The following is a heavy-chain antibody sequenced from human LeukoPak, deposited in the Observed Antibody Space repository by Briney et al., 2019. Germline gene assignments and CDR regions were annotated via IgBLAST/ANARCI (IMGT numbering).Heavy chain of an antibody. CDR1: GFTFSISA. CDR3: VGDGRDGYNIYFPH. J-gene: IGHJ1*01. V-gene: IGHV3-64D*06. D-gene: IGHD5-24*01. CDR2: VSGNGVTT. Sequence: PGGSLRLSCSASGFTFSISAMHWVRQAPGKGLQYVSVVSGNGVTTSYADSVKGRFTISRDNPKNTVYLQMSSLRAEDTAVYYCVGDGRDGYNIYFPHWGQGTLVTVSS.